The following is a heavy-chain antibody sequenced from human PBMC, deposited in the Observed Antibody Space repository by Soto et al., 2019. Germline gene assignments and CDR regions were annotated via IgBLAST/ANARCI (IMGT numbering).Heavy chain of an antibody. CDR3: ARSKVLETYYYYYYMDV. D-gene: IGHD1-1*01. Sequence: ASVKVSCKASGYTFTSYGISWVRQAPGQGLEWMGWISAYNGNTNYAQKLQGRVTMTTDTSTSTAYMELRSLRSDDTAVYYCARSKVLETYYYYYYMDVWGKGTTVTV. J-gene: IGHJ6*03. CDR2: ISAYNGNT. CDR1: GYTFTSYG. V-gene: IGHV1-18*01.